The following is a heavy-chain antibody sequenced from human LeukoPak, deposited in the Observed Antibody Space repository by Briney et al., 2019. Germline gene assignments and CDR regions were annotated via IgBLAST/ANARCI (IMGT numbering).Heavy chain of an antibody. V-gene: IGHV4-39*01. J-gene: IGHJ5*02. CDR2: IYYSGST. CDR1: GGSISSSSYY. Sequence: SETLSLTCTVSGGSISSSSYYWGWIRQPPGKGLEWIGSIYYSGSTYYNPSLKSRVTISVDTSKNQFSLKLSSVTAADTAVYYCARHIPYYYGSGKGYFDPWGQGTLVTVSS. D-gene: IGHD3-10*01. CDR3: ARHIPYYYGSGKGYFDP.